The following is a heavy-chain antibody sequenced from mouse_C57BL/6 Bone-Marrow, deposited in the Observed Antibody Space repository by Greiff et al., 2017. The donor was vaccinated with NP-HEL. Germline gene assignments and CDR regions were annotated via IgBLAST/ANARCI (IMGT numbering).Heavy chain of an antibody. D-gene: IGHD2-2*01. CDR3: ARNYGYDGFPFDY. CDR2: IHPNSGST. J-gene: IGHJ2*01. Sequence: QVQLQQPGPELVKPGASVKLSCKASGYTFTSYWMHWVKQRPGPGLEWIGMIHPNSGSTNYNEKFKSKATLTVDKSSSTAYMQLSSLTSEDSAVYYCARNYGYDGFPFDYWGQGTTLTVSS. CDR1: GYTFTSYW. V-gene: IGHV1-64*01.